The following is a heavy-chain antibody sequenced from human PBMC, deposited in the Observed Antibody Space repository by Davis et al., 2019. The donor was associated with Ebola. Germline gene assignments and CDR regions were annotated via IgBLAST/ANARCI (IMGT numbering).Heavy chain of an antibody. CDR3: ARGGGYGGYGMDV. D-gene: IGHD6-25*01. CDR1: GVSPSGYY. Sequence: MPSETLSLTCAVYGVSPSGYYWNWIRQPPGKGLEWIGEINHSGRTNYNPSLKSRVTMSVDTSKNQFSLRVRSVTAADTAVYYCARGGGYGGYGMDVWGQGTTVTVSS. J-gene: IGHJ6*02. CDR2: INHSGRT. V-gene: IGHV4-34*01.